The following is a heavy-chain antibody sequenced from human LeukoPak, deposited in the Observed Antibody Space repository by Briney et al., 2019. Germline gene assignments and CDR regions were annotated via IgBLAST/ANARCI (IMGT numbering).Heavy chain of an antibody. CDR2: IHPNIGGT. Sequence: ASVKVSCKASGYTFTVYYIRWVRQAPGQGLEWRGWIHPNIGGTNYAQKFQGRVTMTRDTSINTAYMELNRLRSDATAVYYCASARIVVVPAAMGYWGQGTLVTVSS. D-gene: IGHD2-2*01. CDR1: GYTFTVYY. J-gene: IGHJ4*02. CDR3: ASARIVVVPAAMGY. V-gene: IGHV1-2*02.